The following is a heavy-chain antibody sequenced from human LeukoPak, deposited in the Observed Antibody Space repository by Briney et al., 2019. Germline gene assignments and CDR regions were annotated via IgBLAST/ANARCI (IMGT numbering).Heavy chain of an antibody. V-gene: IGHV3-74*01. D-gene: IGHD6-19*01. J-gene: IGHJ3*02. CDR2: INSDGRTT. CDR1: GFTFSTYW. CDR3: ARDPYSSGWYKDAFDI. Sequence: GGSLRLSCATSGFTFSTYWMHWVRQTPGKELEWVARINSDGRTTVYADSVRGRFAISRDNAKNTLYLQMNSLRAEDTAVYYCARDPYSSGWYKDAFDIWGQGTMVTVSS.